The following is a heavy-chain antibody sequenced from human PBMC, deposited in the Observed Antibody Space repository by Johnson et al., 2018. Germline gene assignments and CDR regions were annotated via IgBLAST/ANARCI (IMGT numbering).Heavy chain of an antibody. CDR3: GYCSSTSCYTNYYGMDV. V-gene: IGHV1-69*01. J-gene: IGHJ6*02. Sequence: VQLVESGAEVKTPGSSVKVSCKASGGTFSSYAISWVRQAPGQGLEWMGGIIPIFGTANYAQKCQGRVTITADESTNTAYMELSRLRSEDTAGYYCGYCSSTSCYTNYYGMDVWGQGTTVTVSS. D-gene: IGHD2-2*02. CDR1: GGTFSSYA. CDR2: IIPIFGTA.